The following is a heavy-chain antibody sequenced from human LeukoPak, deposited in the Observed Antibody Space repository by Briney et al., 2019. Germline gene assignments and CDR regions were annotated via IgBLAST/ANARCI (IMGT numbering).Heavy chain of an antibody. D-gene: IGHD3-16*01. CDR1: GGSISVFY. Sequence: SETLSLTCTVSGGSISVFYWSWLRQPPGKGLEWVGYIFRSGHTSYNPTLKSRVSISIDSSKDQFSLNLSSLTAADTAVYYCARSVFGNPWFDPWGQGTLVTVSS. CDR2: IFRSGHT. CDR3: ARSVFGNPWFDP. V-gene: IGHV4-59*01. J-gene: IGHJ5*02.